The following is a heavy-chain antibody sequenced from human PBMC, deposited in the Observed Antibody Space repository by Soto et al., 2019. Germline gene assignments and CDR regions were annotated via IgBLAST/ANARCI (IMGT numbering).Heavy chain of an antibody. CDR1: GGSISSGGYY. J-gene: IGHJ5*02. D-gene: IGHD6-6*01. V-gene: IGHV4-31*03. Sequence: QVQLQESGPGLVKPSQTLYLTCTVSGGSISSGGYYWSWIRQHPGKGLECIGYIYYSGSTYFNPSLKRRLTISVDTSKNQFSLQLSSVTAADTAVYYCARAGHSSSSEGANWFDPWGQGTLVTVSS. CDR2: IYYSGST. CDR3: ARAGHSSSSEGANWFDP.